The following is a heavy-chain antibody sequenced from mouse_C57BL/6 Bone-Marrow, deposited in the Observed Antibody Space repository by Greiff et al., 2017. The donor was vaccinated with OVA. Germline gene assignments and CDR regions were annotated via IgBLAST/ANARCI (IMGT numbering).Heavy chain of an antibody. V-gene: IGHV5-16*01. J-gene: IGHJ1*03. CDR2: INYDGSST. D-gene: IGHD1-1*01. CDR1: GFTFSDYY. Sequence: EVQVVESEGGLVQPGSSMKLSCTASGFTFSDYYMAWVRQVPEKGLEWVANINYDGSSTYYLDSLKSRFLISRDNAKNILYLQMSSLKSEDTATYYCARDTQFITTVDWYFDVWGTGTTVTVSS. CDR3: ARDTQFITTVDWYFDV.